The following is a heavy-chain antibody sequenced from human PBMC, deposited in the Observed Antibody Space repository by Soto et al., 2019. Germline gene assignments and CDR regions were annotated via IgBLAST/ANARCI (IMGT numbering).Heavy chain of an antibody. Sequence: PSETLSLTCSVSGGSISSYYWTWIRQPAGKGPEWIGRIYTSGTTNYNPSLESRVTMSVDTSKNQFALKLSSVTAADTAVYYCARGPYCGGDCYFSVWGQGTLVTVSS. CDR1: GGSISSYY. V-gene: IGHV4-4*07. CDR3: ARGPYCGGDCYFSV. J-gene: IGHJ4*02. D-gene: IGHD2-21*02. CDR2: IYTSGTT.